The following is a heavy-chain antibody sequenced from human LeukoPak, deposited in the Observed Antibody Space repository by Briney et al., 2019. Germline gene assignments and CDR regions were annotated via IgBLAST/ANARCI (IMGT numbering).Heavy chain of an antibody. CDR3: AKFLESPYYYDSSGYSGYYFDY. J-gene: IGHJ4*02. CDR2: IRYDGSIK. Sequence: GGSLRLSCAASGFTFNSYGMHWVRLAPGKGLEWVAFIRYDGSIKYYADSVKGRFTISRDNSKNTLYLQMNSLRAEDTAVYYCAKFLESPYYYDSSGYSGYYFDYWGQGTLVTVSS. CDR1: GFTFNSYG. V-gene: IGHV3-30*02. D-gene: IGHD3-22*01.